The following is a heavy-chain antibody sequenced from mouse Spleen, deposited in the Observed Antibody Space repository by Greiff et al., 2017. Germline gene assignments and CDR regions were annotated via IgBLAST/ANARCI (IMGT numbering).Heavy chain of an antibody. Sequence: ESGPGLVKPSQSLSLTCSVTGYSITSGYYWNWIRQFPGNKLEWMGYISYDGSNNYNPSLKNRISITRDTSKNQFFLKLNSVTTEDTATYYCASPSYYSYDVWGQGTLVTVSA. J-gene: IGHJ3*01. V-gene: IGHV3-6*01. CDR1: GYSITSGYY. D-gene: IGHD2-12*01. CDR3: ASPSYYSYDV. CDR2: ISYDGSN.